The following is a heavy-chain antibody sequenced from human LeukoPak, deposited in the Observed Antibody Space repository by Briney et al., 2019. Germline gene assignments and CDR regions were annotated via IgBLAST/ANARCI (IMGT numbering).Heavy chain of an antibody. Sequence: ASVKVSCKASGYTFTSYDINWVRQATGQGLEWMGWMNPNSGNTGYAQKFQGRVTMTRNTSISTAYMELSSLRSEDTAVYYCARFSYGSGSYYPYYYYGMDVWGQGTTVTVSS. CDR3: ARFSYGSGSYYPYYYYGMDV. CDR2: MNPNSGNT. J-gene: IGHJ6*02. CDR1: GYTFTSYD. V-gene: IGHV1-8*01. D-gene: IGHD3-10*01.